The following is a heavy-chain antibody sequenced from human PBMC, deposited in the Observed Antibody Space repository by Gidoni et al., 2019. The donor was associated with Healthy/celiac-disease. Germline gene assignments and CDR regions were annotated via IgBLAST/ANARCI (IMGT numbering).Heavy chain of an antibody. J-gene: IGHJ6*02. CDR1: GGTFSSYA. Sequence: QVQLVQSGAEVKKPGSSVKVSCKASGGTFSSYAISWVRQAPGQGLGWMGGIIPIFGTANYAQKFQGRVTITADKSTSTAYMELSSLRSEDTAVYYCARSLIAAAGTDPPENYYYGMDVWGQGTTVTVSS. CDR3: ARSLIAAAGTDPPENYYYGMDV. V-gene: IGHV1-69*06. D-gene: IGHD6-13*01. CDR2: IIPIFGTA.